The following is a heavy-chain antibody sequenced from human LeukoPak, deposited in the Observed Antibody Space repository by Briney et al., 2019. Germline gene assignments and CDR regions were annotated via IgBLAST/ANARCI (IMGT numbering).Heavy chain of an antibody. J-gene: IGHJ4*02. Sequence: GGSLRLSCAASGFTFSDYYMTWIRQAPGKGLEWVSYISSTGSTIYYADSVKGRFTISRDSAKNSLYLQMNSLRAEDTAVYYCARHRRFPNSTTPDWGQGTLVTVSS. CDR1: GFTFSDYY. V-gene: IGHV3-11*04. CDR3: ARHRRFPNSTTPD. CDR2: ISSTGSTI. D-gene: IGHD2-15*01.